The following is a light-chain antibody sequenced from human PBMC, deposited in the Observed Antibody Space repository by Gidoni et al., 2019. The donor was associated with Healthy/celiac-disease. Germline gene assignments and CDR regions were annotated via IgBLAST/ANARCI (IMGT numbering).Light chain of an antibody. CDR2: DVT. J-gene: IGLJ3*02. CDR1: SSDIGNYDF. V-gene: IGLV2-14*03. CDR3: SSYSITAPVV. Sequence: QSALTQPASVSGSPGQSITISCTGSSSDIGNYDFFSWYQQHPGEAPKLVIYDVTNRPSGIPDRFSGFKSGNTASLTISGLQAEDEADYYCSSYSITAPVVFGGGTRLTVL.